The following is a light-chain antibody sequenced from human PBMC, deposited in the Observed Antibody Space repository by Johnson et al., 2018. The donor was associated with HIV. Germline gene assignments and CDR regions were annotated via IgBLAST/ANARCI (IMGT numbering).Light chain of an antibody. CDR2: ENN. V-gene: IGLV1-51*02. J-gene: IGLJ1*01. Sequence: QSVLTQPPSVSAAPGQKVTISCSGTNSNIGNNYVSWYQQLPGTAPKLVMHENNKRPSGIPDRFSGSKSGTSATLAITGLPTGDEADYYCGTWDTSLGAQYVFGSGTKVTVL. CDR3: GTWDTSLGAQYV. CDR1: NSNIGNNY.